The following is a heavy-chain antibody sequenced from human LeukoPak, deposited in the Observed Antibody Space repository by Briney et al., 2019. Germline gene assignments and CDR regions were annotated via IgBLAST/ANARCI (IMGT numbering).Heavy chain of an antibody. CDR2: ISISSSSI. CDR3: VRDGTWYDY. Sequence: GGSLRLSCAASGFTFSSYSMHWVRQAPGKGLEWVSYISISSSSIYYADSVKGRFTISRDNTKNSLYLQMNSLRDEDTAVHYCVRDGTWYDYWGQGTLVTVSS. V-gene: IGHV3-48*02. CDR1: GFTFSSYS. D-gene: IGHD1-26*01. J-gene: IGHJ4*02.